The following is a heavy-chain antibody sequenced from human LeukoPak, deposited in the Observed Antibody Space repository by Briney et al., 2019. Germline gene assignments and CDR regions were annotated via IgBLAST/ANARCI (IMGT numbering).Heavy chain of an antibody. CDR1: GFTFSSYS. CDR2: ISTGSSYI. Sequence: PGGSLGLSCAASGFTFSSYSMNWVRRAPGKGLEWVSSISTGSSYIDYADSVKGRFTISRDNAKKSLYLQMNSLRAEDTAVYYCARDGYKPFDYWGQGTLVTVSS. CDR3: ARDGYKPFDY. D-gene: IGHD5-24*01. J-gene: IGHJ4*02. V-gene: IGHV3-21*01.